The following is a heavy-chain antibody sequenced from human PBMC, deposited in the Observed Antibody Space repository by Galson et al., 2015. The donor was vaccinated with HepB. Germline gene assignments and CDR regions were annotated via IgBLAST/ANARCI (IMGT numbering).Heavy chain of an antibody. CDR3: ASHEYGDYYPTPKLYFEY. CDR1: GYTFTNYA. CDR2: VNAGNGKT. D-gene: IGHD4-17*01. J-gene: IGHJ4*02. V-gene: IGHV1-3*01. Sequence: SVKVSCKASGYTFTNYAMHWVRQAPGDGLEWMGWVNAGNGKTKYSQKFRGRVTITRDTSASTAYMELSHLRPEDTAMYYCASHEYGDYYPTPKLYFEYWGQGTLVTVSS.